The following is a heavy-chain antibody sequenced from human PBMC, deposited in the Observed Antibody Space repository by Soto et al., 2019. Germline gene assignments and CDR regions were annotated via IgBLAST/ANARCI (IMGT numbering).Heavy chain of an antibody. CDR1: RGSISSRTYY. J-gene: IGHJ4*02. D-gene: IGHD3-3*01. Sequence: QLQLQESGPGLVKPSETLCLACTVSRGSISSRTYYWGWIRQPPGKGLEWIGSYSYTGSTYYSPTLKSRVTISVDTSKNHFSLTLSSVTAADTAVYYCARLSDYTFWENWGQGTLVTVSS. CDR2: YSYTGST. V-gene: IGHV4-39*02. CDR3: ARLSDYTFWEN.